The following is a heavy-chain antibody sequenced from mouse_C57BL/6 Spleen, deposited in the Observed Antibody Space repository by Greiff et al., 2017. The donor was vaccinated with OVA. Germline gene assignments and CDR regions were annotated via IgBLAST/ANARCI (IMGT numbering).Heavy chain of an antibody. V-gene: IGHV5-4*01. CDR2: ISDGGSYT. CDR3: ARDQGDGYSFAY. D-gene: IGHD2-3*01. Sequence: EVQWVESGGGLVKPGGSLKLSCAASGFTFSSYAMSWVRQTPEKRLEWVATISDGGSYTYYPDNVKGRFTISRDNAKNNLYLQMSHLKSEDTAMYYCARDQGDGYSFAYWGQGTLVTVSA. CDR1: GFTFSSYA. J-gene: IGHJ3*01.